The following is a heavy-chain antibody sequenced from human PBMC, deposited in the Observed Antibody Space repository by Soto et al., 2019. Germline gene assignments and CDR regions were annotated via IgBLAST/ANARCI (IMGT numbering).Heavy chain of an antibody. CDR1: GFTFSGYA. J-gene: IGHJ4*02. D-gene: IGHD3-22*01. CDR3: AKVVMTRPDYYDSSGYYDYFDY. V-gene: IGHV3-23*01. CDR2: ISGSGGST. Sequence: PGGSLRLSCVASGFTFSGYAMSWVRQAPGKGLEWVSAISGSGGSTYNADSVKGRFTISRDNYKNTLYLQMNSLRAEDTAVYYCAKVVMTRPDYYDSSGYYDYFDYWGQGTLVTVSS.